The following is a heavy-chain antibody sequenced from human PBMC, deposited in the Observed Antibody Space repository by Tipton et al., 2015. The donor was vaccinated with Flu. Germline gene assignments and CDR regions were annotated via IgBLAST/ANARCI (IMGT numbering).Heavy chain of an antibody. Sequence: TLSLTCTVSGGSISSSSYYWGWIRQPPGKGLEWIGSIYYSGSTNYNPSLKSRVTISVDTSKNQFSLKLSSVTAADTAVYYCARGGLVATMRLGLYGMDVWGQGTTVTVSS. CDR3: ARGGLVATMRLGLYGMDV. CDR1: GGSISSSSYY. J-gene: IGHJ6*02. CDR2: IYYSGST. V-gene: IGHV4-39*07. D-gene: IGHD5-12*01.